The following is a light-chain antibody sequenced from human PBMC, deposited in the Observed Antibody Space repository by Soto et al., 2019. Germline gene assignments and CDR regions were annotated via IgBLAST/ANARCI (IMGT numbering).Light chain of an antibody. CDR3: MQATHWPWT. J-gene: IGKJ1*01. V-gene: IGKV2-30*02. Sequence: EVVVNQSHLSLPGTLGQPASIACRASQTLVHSDGNTYLNWFQQRPGQSPRRLIYMVSNRYSGVPGRFSGSGSGTDFTLKISRVEAEDVGVYYCMQATHWPWTFGQGTKVDIK. CDR1: QTLVHSDGNTY. CDR2: MVS.